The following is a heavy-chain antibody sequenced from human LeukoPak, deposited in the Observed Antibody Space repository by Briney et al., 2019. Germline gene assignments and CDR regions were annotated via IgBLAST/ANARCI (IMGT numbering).Heavy chain of an antibody. D-gene: IGHD3-10*01. Sequence: GGSLRLSCAASGFTFSNYWMHWVRQAPGKGLVWVSRINSDGSSRNYADSVKGRFTISRDNAKNSLYLQMNSLRAEDTALYYCAKDWNRGGFDYWGQGTLVTVSS. CDR1: GFTFSNYW. CDR2: INSDGSSR. J-gene: IGHJ4*02. CDR3: AKDWNRGGFDY. V-gene: IGHV3-74*01.